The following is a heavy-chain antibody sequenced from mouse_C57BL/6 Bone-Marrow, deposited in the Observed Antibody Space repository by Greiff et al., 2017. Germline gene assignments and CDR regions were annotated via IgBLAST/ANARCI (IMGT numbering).Heavy chain of an antibody. V-gene: IGHV1-64*01. D-gene: IGHD3-2*02. CDR2: IHPNSGST. Sequence: QVQLQQPGAELVKPGASVKLSCKASGYTFTSYWMHWVKQRPGQGLEWIGMIHPNSGSTNYNEKFKGKATLTADKSSSTAYMELRSLTSEDSAVYFCARWGRQLRLPLGDYWGQGTTLTVSS. CDR3: ARWGRQLRLPLGDY. CDR1: GYTFTSYW. J-gene: IGHJ2*01.